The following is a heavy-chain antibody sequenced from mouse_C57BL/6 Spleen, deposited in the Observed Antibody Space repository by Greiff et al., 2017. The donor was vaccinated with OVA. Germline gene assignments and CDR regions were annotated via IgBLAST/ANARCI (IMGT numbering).Heavy chain of an antibody. Sequence: GQRVESGGGLVQPGGSLKLSCAASGFTFSDYYMYWVRQTPEKRLEWVAYISNGGGSTYYPDTVKGRFTISRDNAKNTLYLQMSRLKSEDTAMYYCARHGGLYYFDYWGQGTTLTVSS. CDR2: ISNGGGST. J-gene: IGHJ2*01. CDR3: ARHGGLYYFDY. V-gene: IGHV5-12*01. D-gene: IGHD6-1*01. CDR1: GFTFSDYY.